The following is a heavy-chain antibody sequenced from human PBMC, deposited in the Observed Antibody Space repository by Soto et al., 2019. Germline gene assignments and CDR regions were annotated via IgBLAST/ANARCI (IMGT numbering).Heavy chain of an antibody. CDR2: ISFDGTDK. D-gene: IGHD2-8*01. V-gene: IGHV3-30*18. J-gene: IGHJ6*02. CDR1: GFVFADYG. CDR3: AKDTLYPVVSYFYYGLDV. Sequence: GGSLRLSCAASGFVFADYGVHWVRQAPGKGLEWVAVISFDGTDKFYADSVKGRFTISRDNSNNTLYLQMSSLRTEDTAVYYCAKDTLYPVVSYFYYGLDVWGQGTTVTVSS.